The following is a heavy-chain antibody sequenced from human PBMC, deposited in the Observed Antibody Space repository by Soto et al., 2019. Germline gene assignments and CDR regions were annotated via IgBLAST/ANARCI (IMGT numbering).Heavy chain of an antibody. CDR3: ASKEVEPPPYYFDQ. D-gene: IGHD1-1*01. Sequence: GGSLRLSCAFSGLTSSGYTMSWVRQAPGKGLEWVSSVSGSGTSIYYADSVKGRFTISRDNSKNSVYLQMDSLTAEDTAVYYCASKEVEPPPYYFDQCGQGTMVTVYS. V-gene: IGHV3-21*01. CDR1: GLTSSGYT. CDR2: VSGSGTSI. J-gene: IGHJ4*02.